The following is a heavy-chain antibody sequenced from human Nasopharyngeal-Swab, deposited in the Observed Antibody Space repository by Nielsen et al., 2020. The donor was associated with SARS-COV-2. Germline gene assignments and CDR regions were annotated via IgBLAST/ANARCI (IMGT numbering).Heavy chain of an antibody. CDR1: GFTFSLYT. V-gene: IGHV3-21*03. CDR3: TRSYIFDI. J-gene: IGHJ3*02. D-gene: IGHD1-14*01. Sequence: GESLKISCAASGFTFSLYTMNWVRQAPGKGLEWVASIVSSSSSIFYADSVKGRFTISRDNAKNSLYLQMNSLRAGDTALYYCTRSYIFDIWGQGTVVTVSS. CDR2: IVSSSSSI.